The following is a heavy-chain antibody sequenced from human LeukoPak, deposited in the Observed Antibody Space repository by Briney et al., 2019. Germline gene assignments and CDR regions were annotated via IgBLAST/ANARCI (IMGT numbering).Heavy chain of an antibody. J-gene: IGHJ4*02. V-gene: IGHV1-2*06. CDR1: GYTFTGYY. CDR3: ARAVVVVAAHFDY. Sequence: ASVKVSCKASGYTFTGYYMHWLRQAPGQGLEWMGRINPNSGGTNYAQKFQGRVTMTRDTSISTAYMELSRLRSDDTAVYYCARAVVVVAAHFDYWGQGTLVTVSS. D-gene: IGHD2-15*01. CDR2: INPNSGGT.